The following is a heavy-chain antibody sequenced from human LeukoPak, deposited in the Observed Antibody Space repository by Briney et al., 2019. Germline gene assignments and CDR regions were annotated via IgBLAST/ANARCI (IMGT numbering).Heavy chain of an antibody. Sequence: GGSLRLSCAASEFTFSTYLMTWVRQAPGKGLEWVANIKQDGSEKYYVDSVKGRFTISRDNAKNSLYLQMNSLRAEDTAVYYCVRDLITIFGVDYYYYGMDVWGQGTTVTVSS. CDR1: EFTFSTYL. CDR3: VRDLITIFGVDYYYYGMDV. V-gene: IGHV3-7*01. D-gene: IGHD3-3*01. J-gene: IGHJ6*02. CDR2: IKQDGSEK.